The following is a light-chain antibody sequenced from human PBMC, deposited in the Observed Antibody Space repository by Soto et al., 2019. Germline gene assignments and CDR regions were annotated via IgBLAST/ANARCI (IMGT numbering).Light chain of an antibody. J-gene: IGKJ2*01. CDR3: QQYGSSSYT. V-gene: IGKV3-20*01. CDR2: GAS. CDR1: QSVSSSY. Sequence: EIVLTQSPGTLSLSPGERATLSCRASQSVSSSYLAWYQQKPGQAPRPLIYGASSRATGITDRFSGSGSGTDFTLTISRLETEDFAVYYCQQYGSSSYTFGQGTKLEIK.